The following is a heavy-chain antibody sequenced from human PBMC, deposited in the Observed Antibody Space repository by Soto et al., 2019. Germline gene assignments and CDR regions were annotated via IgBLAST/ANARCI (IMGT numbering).Heavy chain of an antibody. Sequence: QITLKESGPSLVKPTQTLTLTCTFSGFSLTNTGVTVGWIRQPPGKALEWLALVYWHDDKRYNPSLRNRLTIAKDTSKNRVVLTLANVGPVDTATYYCAHSPFEILTGPFDSWGRGTLVTVSS. V-gene: IGHV2-5*01. J-gene: IGHJ5*01. CDR3: AHSPFEILTGPFDS. CDR1: GFSLTNTGVT. D-gene: IGHD3-9*01. CDR2: VYWHDDK.